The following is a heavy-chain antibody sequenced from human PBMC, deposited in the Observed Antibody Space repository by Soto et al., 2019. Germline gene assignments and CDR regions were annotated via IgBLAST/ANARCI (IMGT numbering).Heavy chain of an antibody. D-gene: IGHD3-10*01. Sequence: VGSLRLSCAASGFTFSSYAMSWVRQAPGKGLEWVSAISGSGGSTYYADSLKGRFTISRDNAINSLYLQMSSLRAEDTAVYFCVTGDHADYWGQGTLVTVSS. CDR2: ISGSGGST. CDR1: GFTFSSYA. V-gene: IGHV3-23*01. J-gene: IGHJ4*02. CDR3: VTGDHADY.